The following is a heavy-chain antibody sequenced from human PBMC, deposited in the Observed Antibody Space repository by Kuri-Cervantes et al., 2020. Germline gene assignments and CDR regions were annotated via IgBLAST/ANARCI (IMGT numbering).Heavy chain of an antibody. CDR1: GYSITSGFH. D-gene: IGHD2/OR15-2a*01. CDR3: ASFYY. Sequence: SQTLSLTCAVSGYSITSGFHWGWIRQPPGKGLEWIGSIYHSGSTSYNTSLKSRVTISVDTSKNQFSLKLSSVTAADTAVYYCASFYYWGRGTLVTVSS. CDR2: IYHSGST. J-gene: IGHJ4*02. V-gene: IGHV4-38-2*01.